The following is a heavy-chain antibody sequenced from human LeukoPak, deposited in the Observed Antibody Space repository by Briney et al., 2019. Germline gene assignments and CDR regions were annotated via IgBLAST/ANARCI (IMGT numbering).Heavy chain of an antibody. D-gene: IGHD3-10*01. CDR2: IIPIFGTA. CDR3: ARGAGILWSGEIRSYYMDV. J-gene: IGHJ6*03. V-gene: IGHV1-69*06. Sequence: SVKVSCKASGGTFSSYAISWVRQAPGQGLEWMGGIIPIFGTANYAQKFQGRVTITADKSTSTAYMELSSLRSEDTAVYYCARGAGILWSGEIRSYYMDVWGKGTTVTISS. CDR1: GGTFSSYA.